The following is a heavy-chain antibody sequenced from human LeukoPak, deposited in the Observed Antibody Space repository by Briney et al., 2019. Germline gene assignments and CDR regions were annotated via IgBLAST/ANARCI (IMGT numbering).Heavy chain of an antibody. J-gene: IGHJ3*02. Sequence: GASVKVSCKASGYTFTSYDINWVRQAPGQGLERMGWINTNTGNPTYAQGFTGRFVFSSDTSVSTAYLQISSLKAEDTAVYYCARDRPSLYCSGGSCSGDAFDIWGQGTMVTVSS. D-gene: IGHD2-15*01. CDR3: ARDRPSLYCSGGSCSGDAFDI. CDR2: INTNTGNP. CDR1: GYTFTSYD. V-gene: IGHV7-4-1*02.